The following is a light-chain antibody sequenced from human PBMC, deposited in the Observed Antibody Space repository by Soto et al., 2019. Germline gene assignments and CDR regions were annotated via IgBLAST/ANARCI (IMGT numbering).Light chain of an antibody. CDR1: STDVGDSNH. CDR2: EVS. J-gene: IGLJ1*01. V-gene: IGLV2-14*01. CDR3: ATWDDSLNLLYV. Sequence: QSALTQPASVSGSPGQSITISCTGTSTDVGDSNHVSWYQHHPGKAPKLIIYEVSYRPSGVSNRFSGSKSGTSASLAISGLQSEDEAEYYCATWDDSLNLLYVFGTGTKLTVL.